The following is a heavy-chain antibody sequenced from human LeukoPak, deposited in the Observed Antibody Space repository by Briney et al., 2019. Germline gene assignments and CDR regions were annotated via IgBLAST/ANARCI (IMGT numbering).Heavy chain of an antibody. CDR2: INPNSGGT. CDR3: ARSDTAMVIISGY. D-gene: IGHD5-18*01. Sequence: ASVKVSCKASGCTFTGYYMHWVRQAPGQGLEWMGWINPNSGGTKYAQKFQGRVSMTRDTSISAAYMELSRLRFDDTAVYYCARSDTAMVIISGYWGQGTLVTVSS. CDR1: GCTFTGYY. V-gene: IGHV1-2*02. J-gene: IGHJ4*02.